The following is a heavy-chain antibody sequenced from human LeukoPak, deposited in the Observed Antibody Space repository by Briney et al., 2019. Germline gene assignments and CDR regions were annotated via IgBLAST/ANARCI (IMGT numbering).Heavy chain of an antibody. CDR2: ISVYNGDT. J-gene: IGHJ4*02. D-gene: IGHD5-18*01. CDR3: ARDSFVYSYGLDY. CDR1: GYTFTTYG. Sequence: EASVKVSCKASGYTFTTYGISWVRQAPGQGLGWMGWISVYNGDTNYAQKFQGRVTMTTDTSTSTAYMELRSLRSDDTAVYYCARDSFVYSYGLDYWGQGTLVTVSS. V-gene: IGHV1-18*01.